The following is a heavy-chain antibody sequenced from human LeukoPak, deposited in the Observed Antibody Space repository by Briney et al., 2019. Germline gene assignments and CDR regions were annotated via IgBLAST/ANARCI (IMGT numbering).Heavy chain of an antibody. CDR2: INPNSGGT. V-gene: IGHV1-2*02. D-gene: IGHD1-26*01. J-gene: IGHJ4*02. CDR1: GYTFTGYY. Sequence: GASVKVSCKASGYTFTGYYMHWVRQAPGQGLEWMGWINPNSGGTNYAQKFQGRVTMTRGTSISTAYMELRSLRSDDTAVYYCARDRASGSYSRSDYWGQGTLVTVSS. CDR3: ARDRASGSYSRSDY.